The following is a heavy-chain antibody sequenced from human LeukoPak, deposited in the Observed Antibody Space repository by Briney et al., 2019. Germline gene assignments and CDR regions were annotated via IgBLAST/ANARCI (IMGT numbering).Heavy chain of an antibody. V-gene: IGHV4-4*07. J-gene: IGHJ4*02. D-gene: IGHD3-3*01. CDR3: ARENDFWSGYWD. CDR1: GGSISSYY. CDR2: MYTSGST. Sequence: PSETLSLTCTVSGGSISSYYWSWIRQPAGKGLEWFGRMYTSGSTNYNPSLKSRVIMSVATSKNQFSLKLSSVTAADTAVYYCARENDFWSGYWDWGQGTLVTVSS.